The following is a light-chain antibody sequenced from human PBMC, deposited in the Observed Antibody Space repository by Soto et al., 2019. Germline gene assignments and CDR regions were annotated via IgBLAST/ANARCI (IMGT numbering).Light chain of an antibody. CDR2: GNS. CDR1: SSNIGANSD. J-gene: IGLJ1*01. V-gene: IGLV1-40*01. CDR3: QSYDSSLSGFSV. Sequence: QSVLTQPPSVSGAPGQKVTISCTGSSSNIGANSDVHWYQQLAGAAPKLLIYGNSNRPSGVSDRFSGPKSGTSPSMAITGLQDEEEDDYYCQSYDSSLSGFSVFGTGTKVIVL.